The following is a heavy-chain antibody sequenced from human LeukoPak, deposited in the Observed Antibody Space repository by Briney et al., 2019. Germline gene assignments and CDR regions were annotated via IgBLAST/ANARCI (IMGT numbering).Heavy chain of an antibody. D-gene: IGHD2-15*01. J-gene: IGHJ4*02. CDR2: IVGDGSST. CDR3: ASVGRADY. Sequence: GGSLRLSCAASGFTFSSHWMSWIRQAPGKGLVWVSRIVGDGSSTNYADSVKGRFTISRDNAKNTLYLQMNSLKVEDTAVYYCASVGRADYWGQGTLVTVSS. V-gene: IGHV3-74*01. CDR1: GFTFSSHW.